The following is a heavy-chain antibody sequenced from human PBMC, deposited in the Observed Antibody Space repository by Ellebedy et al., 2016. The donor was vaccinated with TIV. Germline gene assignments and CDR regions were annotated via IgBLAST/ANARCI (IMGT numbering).Heavy chain of an antibody. J-gene: IGHJ6*02. V-gene: IGHV4-61*03. CDR1: DGSVNNRGYY. CDR2: IHYTGST. CDR3: AGGTHYYYGWDV. Sequence: SETLSLTXSVSDGSVNNRGYYWAWLRQPPGKGLEWIGHIHYTGSTDYNPSLKSRVTISVDTSKNHFSLIVASVAAADTAVYYCAGGTHYYYGWDVWGPGTTVTVSS.